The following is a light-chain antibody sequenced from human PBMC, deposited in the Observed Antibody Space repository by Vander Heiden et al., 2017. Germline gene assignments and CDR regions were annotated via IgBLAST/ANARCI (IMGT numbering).Light chain of an antibody. CDR1: QLITRY. CDR2: AAS. CDR3: QQSYNTLRGT. J-gene: IGKJ2*01. Sequence: DIQLNQSPSSLSPSVADRVPITSRSRQLITRYLNWYQQKPGKAPNLLVYAASLLHSGVPLWFSGTGFGTDFSLTISSLQVEYFATYCYQQSYNTLRGTFGQGTKLEI. V-gene: IGKV1-39*01.